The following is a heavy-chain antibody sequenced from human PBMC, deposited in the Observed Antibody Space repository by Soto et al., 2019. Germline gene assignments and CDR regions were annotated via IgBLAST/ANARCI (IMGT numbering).Heavy chain of an antibody. D-gene: IGHD4-17*01. J-gene: IGHJ3*02. CDR3: AKDHRLSRVTVDRFAFDI. V-gene: IGHV3-23*01. CDR1: GFTFRSYA. Sequence: EVQLLDSGGGLVQPGGSLRLSCAASGFTFRSYAMSWVRQAPGKGLEWVSSISGTGYSTYYADSVKGRFTISRDNSESTLYLQMNTLRGADTAVYYCAKDHRLSRVTVDRFAFDIRGQGTMVTVSS. CDR2: ISGTGYST.